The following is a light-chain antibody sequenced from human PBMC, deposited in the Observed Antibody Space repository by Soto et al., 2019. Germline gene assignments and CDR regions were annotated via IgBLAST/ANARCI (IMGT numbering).Light chain of an antibody. CDR2: EAS. Sequence: EIVLTQSPATLSLSPGERATLSCRASQSVSSYLAWYQQKPGQAPRLLIYEASNRATGIPARFSGSGSGTDFTLTISSIEPEDFAVYYGQQRSNWPPFLTFGGGTKVEIK. J-gene: IGKJ4*01. CDR3: QQRSNWPPFLT. CDR1: QSVSSY. V-gene: IGKV3-11*01.